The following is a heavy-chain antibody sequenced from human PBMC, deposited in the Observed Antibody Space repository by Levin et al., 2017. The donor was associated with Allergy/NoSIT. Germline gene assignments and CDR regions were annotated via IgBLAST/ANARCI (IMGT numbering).Heavy chain of an antibody. D-gene: IGHD3-22*01. CDR1: GFTFSNYA. Sequence: GESLKISCAASGFTFSNYAMHWVRQAAGKGLEGVAFISYDDGSDTYYAESVKGRFSVSRDNSKNTLHLQMNSLRAEDTAVYYCARSYDSIGEALDIWGQGTMVTVS. J-gene: IGHJ3*02. V-gene: IGHV3-30-3*01. CDR2: ISYDDGSDT. CDR3: ARSYDSIGEALDI.